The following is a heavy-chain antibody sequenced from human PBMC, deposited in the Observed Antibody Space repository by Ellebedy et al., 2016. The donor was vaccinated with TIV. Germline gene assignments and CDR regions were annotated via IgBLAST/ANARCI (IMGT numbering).Heavy chain of an antibody. J-gene: IGHJ3*01. CDR2: VYYSGRT. D-gene: IGHD4-11*01. V-gene: IGHV4-39*01. CDR1: GASITNSRNF. CDR3: ARTVPGSNYCDAFDV. Sequence: GSLRLSCNVSGASITNSRNFWGWIRQPPGKGLEWIGTVYYSGRTYYNPSLKSRVTMSVDTSKNQFSLNLSSVNAADTAVYYCARTVPGSNYCDAFDVWGQGTMVTVSS.